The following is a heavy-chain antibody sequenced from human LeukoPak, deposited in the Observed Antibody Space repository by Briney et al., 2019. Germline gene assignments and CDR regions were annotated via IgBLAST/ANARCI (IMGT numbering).Heavy chain of an antibody. CDR2: ISSSSYI. Sequence: KPGGSLRLSCAASGFTFSSYSMNWVRQAPGKGLEWVSFISSSSYIYYADSVKGRFTISRDNAKNSLYLQMNSLRAEDTAVYYCARIYGSGIYYTDVWGKGTTVTVSS. V-gene: IGHV3-21*01. J-gene: IGHJ6*03. CDR3: ARIYGSGIYYTDV. D-gene: IGHD3-10*01. CDR1: GFTFSSYS.